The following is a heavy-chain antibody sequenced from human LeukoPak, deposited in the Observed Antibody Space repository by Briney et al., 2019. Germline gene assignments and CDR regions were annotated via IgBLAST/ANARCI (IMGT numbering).Heavy chain of an antibody. Sequence: GGSLILSCAASGFTFSSYTMHWVRQAPGKGLEWVAVISYDGSNGYYADSVKGRFTISRDNSKNTLYLQMNSLRAEDTAVYYCARDVGWSLDYWGQGTQVTVSS. D-gene: IGHD2-15*01. CDR3: ARDVGWSLDY. CDR2: ISYDGSNG. CDR1: GFTFSSYT. J-gene: IGHJ4*02. V-gene: IGHV3-30-3*01.